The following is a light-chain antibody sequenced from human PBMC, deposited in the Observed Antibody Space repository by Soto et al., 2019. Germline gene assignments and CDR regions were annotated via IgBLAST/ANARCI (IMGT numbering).Light chain of an antibody. J-gene: IGKJ4*01. CDR2: GAS. V-gene: IGKV3-20*01. CDR3: QQYGSSPLT. Sequence: EIVLTQSPGTLSLSSGERVTLSCRASQSVSSNYLAWYQQKPGQAPRLLIYGASSRATGIPDRFSGSGSGTDFTLPISRLEPEDFAVYYCQQYGSSPLTFGGGTKVEIK. CDR1: QSVSSNY.